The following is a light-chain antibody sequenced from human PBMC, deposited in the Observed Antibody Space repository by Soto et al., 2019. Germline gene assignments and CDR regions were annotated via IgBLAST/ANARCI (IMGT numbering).Light chain of an antibody. Sequence: DIQMTQSPSTLSASVGDRVTITCRVSQSISSWLAWYQQKPGKAPKLLIYKASSLESGVPLRFSGTGSGTEFSLTISSLQPDDFATYYCQQYRTYSRTFGQGTKLEIK. CDR2: KAS. V-gene: IGKV1-5*03. CDR3: QQYRTYSRT. CDR1: QSISSW. J-gene: IGKJ2*02.